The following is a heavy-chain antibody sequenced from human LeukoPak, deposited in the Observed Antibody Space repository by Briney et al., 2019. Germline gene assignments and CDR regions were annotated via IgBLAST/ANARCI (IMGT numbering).Heavy chain of an antibody. CDR3: AKRQAVARNWFDP. D-gene: IGHD6-19*01. CDR2: ISSSSSYI. CDR1: GFTFSSYS. J-gene: IGHJ5*02. Sequence: GGSLRLSCAASGFTFSSYSMNWVRQAPGKGLEWVSSISSSSSYIYYADPVKGRFTISRDNSKNTLYLQMNSLRAEDTAVYYCAKRQAVARNWFDPWGQGTLVTVSS. V-gene: IGHV3-21*04.